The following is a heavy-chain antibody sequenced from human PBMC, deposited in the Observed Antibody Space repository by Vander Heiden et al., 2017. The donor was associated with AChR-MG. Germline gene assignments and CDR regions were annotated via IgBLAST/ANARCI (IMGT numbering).Heavy chain of an antibody. J-gene: IGHJ4*02. CDR2: IWYDGSNK. CDR1: GFTFSSYG. Sequence: ESGGGVVQPGRSLRLSCAASGFTFSSYGMHWVRQAPGKGLEWVAVIWYDGSNKYYADSVKGRFTISRDNSKNTLYLQMNSLRAEDTAVYYCARERYCGGDCRYYFDYWGQGTLVTVSS. V-gene: IGHV3-33*01. D-gene: IGHD2-21*02. CDR3: ARERYCGGDCRYYFDY.